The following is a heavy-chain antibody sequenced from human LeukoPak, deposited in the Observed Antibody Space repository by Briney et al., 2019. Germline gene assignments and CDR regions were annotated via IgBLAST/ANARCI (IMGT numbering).Heavy chain of an antibody. CDR1: GSTFSSYA. Sequence: GGSRRLSCAASGSTFSSYAMSWVRQAPGKGLEWVSGISGSGGNTYYADSVKGRFTISRDNSKNTLYLQMNSLRAEDTAVYYCAKDPSLSYDSSGYYYHYWGQGTLVTVSS. V-gene: IGHV3-23*01. CDR2: ISGSGGNT. J-gene: IGHJ4*02. CDR3: AKDPSLSYDSSGYYYHY. D-gene: IGHD3-22*01.